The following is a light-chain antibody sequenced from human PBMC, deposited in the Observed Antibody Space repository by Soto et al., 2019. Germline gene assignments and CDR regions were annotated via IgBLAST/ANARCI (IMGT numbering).Light chain of an antibody. CDR3: QQYDNSPLT. CDR2: GAS. CDR1: QSVSSSY. Sequence: IVLTQSPGTLSLSPWERAALSWQASQSVSSSYLAWYQQKPGQAPRLLICGASTRATGIPERGSGRGAGTDGTLTISRLEPEDVAVEYCQQYDNSPLTVGGGTKVDIK. J-gene: IGKJ4*01. V-gene: IGKV3-20*01.